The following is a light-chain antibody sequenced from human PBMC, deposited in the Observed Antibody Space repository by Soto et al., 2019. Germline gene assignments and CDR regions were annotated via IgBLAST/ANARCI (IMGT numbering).Light chain of an antibody. J-gene: IGLJ3*02. CDR2: EVS. V-gene: IGLV2-14*01. Sequence: QSVLTQPASLSGSPGQSITISCTGTTSDIGGYNYVSWYQQHPGKAPKLMIYEVSNRPSGVYNRFSGSKSGNTASLTISGLQAEDEAYYYCSPFTSSSTGVIGGGTQLTV. CDR3: SPFTSSSTGV. CDR1: TSDIGGYNY.